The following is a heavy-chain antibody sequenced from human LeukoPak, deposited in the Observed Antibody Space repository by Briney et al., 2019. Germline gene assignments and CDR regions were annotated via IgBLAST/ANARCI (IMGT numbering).Heavy chain of an antibody. CDR1: GGSISNSF. CDR3: ARDRGFGNSISYMDV. D-gene: IGHD4-23*01. CDR2: FYSSGST. J-gene: IGHJ6*03. V-gene: IGHV4-4*07. Sequence: SETLSLTCTVSGGSISNSFWSWIRQPAGKGLEWIGRFYSSGSTNYNPSLKSRVSTSVDTSKNQFSLKLGSVTAADTAIYFCARDRGFGNSISYMDVWGKGTTITVSS.